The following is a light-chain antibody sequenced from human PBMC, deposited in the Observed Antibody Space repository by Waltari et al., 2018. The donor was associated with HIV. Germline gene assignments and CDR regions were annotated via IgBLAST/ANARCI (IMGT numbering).Light chain of an antibody. Sequence: EIVLTQPPGTLSLSPGESATLSCRASQSVSSSYLAWYQQKPGQAPRLLIYGASSRATGIPDRFSGSGSGTDFTLTISRLEPEDFAVYYCQQYGSSLYTFGQGTKLEIK. CDR2: GAS. CDR3: QQYGSSLYT. CDR1: QSVSSSY. J-gene: IGKJ2*01. V-gene: IGKV3-20*01.